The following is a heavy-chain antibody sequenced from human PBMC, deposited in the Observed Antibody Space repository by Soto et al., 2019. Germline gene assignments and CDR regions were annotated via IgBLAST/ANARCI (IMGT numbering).Heavy chain of an antibody. D-gene: IGHD4-4*01. Sequence: QVQLVQSGAEVKKPGASVKVSCKASGYTFTSYDINWVRQATGQGLEWLGWMNPNSGNTGYAQKFQGRVTMTRDTSISTAYMELSSLRSEDTAVYFCARRSAVTRVNRAWFDPWGQGTLVTVSS. CDR1: GYTFTSYD. V-gene: IGHV1-8*01. CDR2: MNPNSGNT. J-gene: IGHJ5*02. CDR3: ARRSAVTRVNRAWFDP.